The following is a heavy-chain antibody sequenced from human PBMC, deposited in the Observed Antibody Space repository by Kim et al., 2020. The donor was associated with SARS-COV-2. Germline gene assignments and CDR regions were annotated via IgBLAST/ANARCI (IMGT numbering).Heavy chain of an antibody. V-gene: IGHV1-69*13. D-gene: IGHD4-17*01. CDR1: GGTFSSYA. CDR3: ARDGKTVTTYYYYGMDV. CDR2: IIPIFGTA. Sequence: SVKVSCKASGGTFSSYAISWVRQAPGQGLEWMGGIIPIFGTANYAQKFQGRVTITADESTSTAYMELSSLRSEDTAVYYCARDGKTVTTYYYYGMDVWGQGTTVTVSS. J-gene: IGHJ6*02.